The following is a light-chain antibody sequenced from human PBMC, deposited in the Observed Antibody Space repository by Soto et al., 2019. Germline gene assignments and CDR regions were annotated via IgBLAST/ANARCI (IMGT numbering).Light chain of an antibody. Sequence: EIVMTQSPATLSVSPGERVTLSCRASQSVNSNLAWYQLKPGQAPRLLIYGASTRATGIPARISGSGSGTEFTLNISSLQSEDFAVYFCQQYNNWPPGNFGQGTKLQIK. CDR1: QSVNSN. J-gene: IGKJ2*02. CDR2: GAS. V-gene: IGKV3-15*01. CDR3: QQYNNWPPGN.